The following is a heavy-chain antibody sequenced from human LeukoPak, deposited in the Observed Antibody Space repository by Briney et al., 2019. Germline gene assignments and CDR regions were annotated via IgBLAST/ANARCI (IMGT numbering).Heavy chain of an antibody. Sequence: QPGGSLRLSCAASGFTIHDYAIHWVRQAPGQGLEWVSGVRWDSGSLGYADSVKGRFTISRDSAKNSLYLQMNSLRAEDTALYYCAKDLNSRTVGYGMDVWGQGTTVTVSS. CDR1: GFTIHDYA. CDR3: AKDLNSRTVGYGMDV. D-gene: IGHD6-13*01. J-gene: IGHJ6*02. CDR2: VRWDSGSL. V-gene: IGHV3-9*01.